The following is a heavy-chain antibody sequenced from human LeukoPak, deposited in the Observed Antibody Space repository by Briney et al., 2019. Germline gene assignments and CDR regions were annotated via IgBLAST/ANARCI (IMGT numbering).Heavy chain of an antibody. CDR1: GGSFSGYY. Sequence: SETLSLTCAVYGGSFSGYYWSWIRQPPGKGLEWIGEINHSGSTNYNPSLKSRVTISVDTSKNQFSLKLSSVTAADTAVYYCARGKVVVVATLKWFDPWGQGTLVTVSS. CDR2: INHSGST. V-gene: IGHV4-34*01. CDR3: ARGKVVVVATLKWFDP. D-gene: IGHD2-15*01. J-gene: IGHJ5*02.